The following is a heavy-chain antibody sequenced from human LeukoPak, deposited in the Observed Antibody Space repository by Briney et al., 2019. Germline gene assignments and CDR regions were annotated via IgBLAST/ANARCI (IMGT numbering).Heavy chain of an antibody. CDR3: ARGHTLSAFDY. D-gene: IGHD1-26*01. V-gene: IGHV3-21*01. Sequence: PGGSLRLSCAASGFTFSDSGMNWVRQAPGKGLEWVSFISSSNIYFADSMRGRFTISRDNAKHLVYLQMNSLRAEDTGVYYCARGHTLSAFDYWGQGTLVTVSS. CDR2: ISSSNI. J-gene: IGHJ4*02. CDR1: GFTFSDSG.